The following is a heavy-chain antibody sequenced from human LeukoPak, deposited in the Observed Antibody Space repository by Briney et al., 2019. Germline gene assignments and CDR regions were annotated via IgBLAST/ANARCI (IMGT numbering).Heavy chain of an antibody. CDR1: GFTFSSYA. CDR3: AKDPYCGGDCYPDY. CDR2: ISGSGGST. V-gene: IGHV3-23*01. J-gene: IGHJ4*02. D-gene: IGHD2-21*02. Sequence: GGSLRLSCAASGFTFSSYAMSWVRQAPGKGLEWVSAISGSGGSTYYADSVKGRFTISRDNSKNTLYLQMNSLRAEDTAVYYCAKDPYCGGDCYPDYWGQGTLVTVSS.